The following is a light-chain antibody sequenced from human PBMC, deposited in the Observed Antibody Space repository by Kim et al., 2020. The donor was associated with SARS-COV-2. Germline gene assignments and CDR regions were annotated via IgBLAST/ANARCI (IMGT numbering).Light chain of an antibody. CDR1: RSVTSNY. V-gene: IGKV3-20*01. J-gene: IGKJ5*01. CDR3: HQYGSSPST. Sequence: SPGERAALTCRASRSVTSNYLAWYQQKPGQAPRLLIYIAYTRATGIPDRFSGSGSGTEFTLTISRLEPEDFAVYYCHQYGSSPSTFGQGTRLEIK. CDR2: IAY.